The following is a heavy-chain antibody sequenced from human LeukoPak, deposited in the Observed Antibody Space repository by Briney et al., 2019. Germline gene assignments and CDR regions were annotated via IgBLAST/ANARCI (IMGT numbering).Heavy chain of an antibody. J-gene: IGHJ4*02. CDR1: GFTLSSYE. D-gene: IGHD2-21*02. CDR3: ARELPREVTLDY. V-gene: IGHV3-74*01. CDR2: INSDGSRT. Sequence: PGGSLRLSCAASGFTLSSYEMHWVRQAPGKGLVWVSRINSDGSRTGYAGSVKGRFTISRDNAKNTLYLQMNSLRAEDTAIYYCARELPREVTLDYWGQGTLVTVSS.